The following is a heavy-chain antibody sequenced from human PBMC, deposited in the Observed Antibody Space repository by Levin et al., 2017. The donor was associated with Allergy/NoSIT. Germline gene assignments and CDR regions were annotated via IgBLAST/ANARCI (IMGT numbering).Heavy chain of an antibody. CDR3: NTACSNKIRIRPNYYHFMDV. J-gene: IGHJ6*02. CDR1: GFTFTQAS. V-gene: IGHV3-15*01. CDR2: IKRKTDGETT. D-gene: IGHD2-2*01. Sequence: GGSLRLSCAASGFTFTQASMNWVRQAPGKGLEWVGRIKRKTDGETTDYAALVKGRFTISRDDSQNTLYLHMNSLKSEDKAVYYCNTACSNKIRIRPNYYHFMDVWGQWTTVTVSS.